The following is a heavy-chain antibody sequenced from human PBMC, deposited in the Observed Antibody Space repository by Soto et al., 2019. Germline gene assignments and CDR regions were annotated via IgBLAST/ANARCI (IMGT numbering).Heavy chain of an antibody. J-gene: IGHJ4*02. CDR3: ARKERADFVFDY. Sequence: QVQLQESGPGLVKPSQTLSLTCTVSGGSISSGGYYWSWIRQHPGKGLEWIGYIYYSGSTYYNPSLKSRVTISVDTSKNPFSLKLSSVTAADTAVYYCARKERADFVFDYWGQGTLVTVSS. CDR2: IYYSGST. CDR1: GGSISSGGYY. V-gene: IGHV4-31*03. D-gene: IGHD3-3*01.